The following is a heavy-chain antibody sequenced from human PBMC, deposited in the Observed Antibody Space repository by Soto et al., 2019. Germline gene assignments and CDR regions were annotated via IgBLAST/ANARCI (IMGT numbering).Heavy chain of an antibody. Sequence: EVQLVESGGGLVQPGGSLRLSCAASGFAFSDHYMDWVRQAPXKGLEWVARIRDKAHSYTTEYAASVKGRFIISRDDSXXSXXXXXXXXXXXXTXVYXCARAMVRGXYFDYWGQGALVTVSS. J-gene: IGHJ4*02. CDR3: ARAMVRGXYFDY. V-gene: IGHV3-72*01. CDR2: IRDKAHSYTT. CDR1: GFAFSDHY. D-gene: IGHD3-10*01.